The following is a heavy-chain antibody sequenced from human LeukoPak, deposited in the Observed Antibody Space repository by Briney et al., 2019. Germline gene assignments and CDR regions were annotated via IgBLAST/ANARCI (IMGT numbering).Heavy chain of an antibody. V-gene: IGHV4-59*12. D-gene: IGHD3-22*01. CDR1: GGSISSYY. CDR2: IYYSGST. Sequence: SETLSLTCTVSGGSISSYYWSWIRQPPGKGLEWNGYIYYSGSTNYNPSLKSRVTISVDTSKNQFSLKLSSVTAADTAVYYCARAKGRLLHDYWGQGTLVTVSS. CDR3: ARAKGRLLHDY. J-gene: IGHJ4*02.